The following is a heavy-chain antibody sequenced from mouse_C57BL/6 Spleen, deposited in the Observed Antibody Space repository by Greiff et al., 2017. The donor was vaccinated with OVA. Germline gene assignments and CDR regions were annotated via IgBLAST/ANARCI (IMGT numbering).Heavy chain of an antibody. CDR1: GYTFTSSW. J-gene: IGHJ2*01. Sequence: QVQLQQPGAELVKPGASVKLSCKASGYTFTSSWMHWVKQRPGQGLEWIGMIHPNSGSTNYNEKFKSKATLTVDKSSSTAYMQLSSLTSEDSAVYYCARRLTGYYFDYWGQGTTLTVSS. CDR3: ARRLTGYYFDY. D-gene: IGHD4-1*01. V-gene: IGHV1-64*01. CDR2: IHPNSGST.